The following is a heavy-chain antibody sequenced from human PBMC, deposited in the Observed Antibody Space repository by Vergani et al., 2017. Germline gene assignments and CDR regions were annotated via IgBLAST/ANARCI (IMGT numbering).Heavy chain of an antibody. Sequence: QVQLVQSGAAVKKPGASVKVSCKISAYTLTELSMHWVRQAPGKGLEWMGGFDPEDGETIYAQKFQGRVTMTEDTSTDTAYMELSSLRSEDTAVYYCATGGVWGSYRPFDYWGQGTLVTVSS. J-gene: IGHJ4*02. V-gene: IGHV1-24*01. CDR1: AYTLTELS. D-gene: IGHD3-16*02. CDR2: FDPEDGET. CDR3: ATGGVWGSYRPFDY.